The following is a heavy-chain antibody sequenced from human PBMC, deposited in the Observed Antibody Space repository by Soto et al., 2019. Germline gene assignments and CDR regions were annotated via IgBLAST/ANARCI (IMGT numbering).Heavy chain of an antibody. CDR3: AKDRTQPAYYYDNSGLAH. V-gene: IGHV3-30*18. Sequence: GVRRIRKAQGRGLEWVAGISYDGRSKDLLDSVRGRFTISRDNSANILYLQMNSLRVEDTAVYYCAKDRTQPAYYYDNSGLAHWGQGTLVTVSS. D-gene: IGHD3-22*01. CDR1: G. CDR2: ISYDGRSK. J-gene: IGHJ5*02.